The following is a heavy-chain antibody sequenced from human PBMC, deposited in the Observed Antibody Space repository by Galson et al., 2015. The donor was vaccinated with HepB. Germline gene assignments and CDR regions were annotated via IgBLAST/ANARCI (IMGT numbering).Heavy chain of an antibody. CDR1: GFTYSSHS. Sequence: FLRLSCAASGFTYSSHSMIWVRQAPGKGLEWVSYISRSSSTIYYADSVKGRFTIPRDNAKNSLYLQMNSLRDEDTAVYYCARVLAYLYWYFDLWGRGTLVTVSS. D-gene: IGHD2-21*01. CDR2: ISRSSSTI. CDR3: ARVLAYLYWYFDL. V-gene: IGHV3-48*02. J-gene: IGHJ2*01.